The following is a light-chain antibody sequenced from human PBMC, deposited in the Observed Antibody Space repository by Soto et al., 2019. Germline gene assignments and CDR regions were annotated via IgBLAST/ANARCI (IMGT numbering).Light chain of an antibody. V-gene: IGLV2-14*01. Sequence: QSVLTQPASVSGSPGQSITISCTGTSSDVGGYNYVSWYQQHPGKAPKLMIYDVSNRPSGVSNRFSGSKSGNTASLTISGLQAEDEADYYCSSYTSSCTLMVFGGGTKLTVL. J-gene: IGLJ2*01. CDR2: DVS. CDR1: SSDVGGYNY. CDR3: SSYTSSCTLMV.